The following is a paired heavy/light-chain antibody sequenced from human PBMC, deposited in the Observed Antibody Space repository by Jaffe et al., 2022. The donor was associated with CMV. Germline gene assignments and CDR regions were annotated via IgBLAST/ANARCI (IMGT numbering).Light chain of an antibody. V-gene: IGKV1-39*01. Sequence: DIQVTQSPSSLSASVGDRVTVTCRASENIDSHLNWYQQKSGEAPKLLIYAASTLQSGVPSRFSGSESGTDFTLTISSLEFEDFASYYCQQTYSPPWMFGQGTKVDI. J-gene: IGKJ1*01. CDR2: AAS. CDR1: ENIDSH. CDR3: QQTYSPPWM.
Heavy chain of an antibody. Sequence: QVQLVQSGAEVKKSGASVKVSCKASGYSFTNYGISWVRQAPGQGLEWLGWIIPYTGDTDYARNLQGRVTVTTDTSTTTAYMELRSLRSDDTAVYFCARVQRSRMGYYMDVWGKGTTVTVSS. J-gene: IGHJ6*03. D-gene: IGHD2-2*01. CDR2: IIPYTGDT. V-gene: IGHV1-18*01. CDR1: GYSFTNYG. CDR3: ARVQRSRMGYYMDV.